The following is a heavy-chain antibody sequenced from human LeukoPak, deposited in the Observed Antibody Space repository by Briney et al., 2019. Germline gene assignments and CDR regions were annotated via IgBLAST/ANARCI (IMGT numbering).Heavy chain of an antibody. Sequence: GGSLRLSCVASGFTISSYTMNWVRQAPGRGLEWVSSISSGSHYIDYADSVRGRFTISRDNAENSLRLHMSSLRAEDTAVYYCATPPLVTWFDPWGQGTLVTVSS. CDR3: ATPPLVTWFDP. J-gene: IGHJ5*02. V-gene: IGHV3-21*01. CDR2: ISSGSHYI. D-gene: IGHD4-23*01. CDR1: GFTISSYT.